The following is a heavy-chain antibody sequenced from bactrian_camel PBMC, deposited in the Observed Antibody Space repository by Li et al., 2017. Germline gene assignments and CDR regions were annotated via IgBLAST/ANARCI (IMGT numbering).Heavy chain of an antibody. J-gene: IGHJ4*01. CDR2: THRDRGS. V-gene: IGHV3S42*01. Sequence: DVQLVESGGDSVQTGGSLKLACKFSGYPYGLYGSYCMTWFRQAPGTEREAVAATHRDRGSSYADSVKGRFTISLDNANNTLYLQMNDLRPEDAAVYYCASGFWPRTQSRDVRRALDSSPEICDYGKARMATGARGPRSPSP. CDR3: ASGFWPRTQSRDVRRALDSSPEICDYGKARMAT. D-gene: IGHD4*01. CDR1: GYPYGLYGSYC.